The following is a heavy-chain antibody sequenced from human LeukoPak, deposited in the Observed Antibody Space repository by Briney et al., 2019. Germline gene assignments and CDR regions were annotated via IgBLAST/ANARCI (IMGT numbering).Heavy chain of an antibody. J-gene: IGHJ3*01. V-gene: IGHV3-23*01. CDR1: GFTFNNYA. Sequence: GGSLRLSCAASGFTFNNYAMNWVRQAPGKGLEWVSYIRGGGSNTCYSDSVKGRFIISRGNSKNILYLQMNSLRAEDTAIYYCAKCSASYSNDAFDVWGRGTMVTVSS. CDR3: AKCSASYSNDAFDV. CDR2: IRGGGSNT. D-gene: IGHD3-10*02.